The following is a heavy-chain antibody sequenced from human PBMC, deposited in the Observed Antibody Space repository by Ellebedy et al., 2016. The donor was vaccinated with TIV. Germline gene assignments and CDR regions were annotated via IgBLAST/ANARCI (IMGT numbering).Heavy chain of an antibody. D-gene: IGHD3-9*01. CDR2: ISYDGSNK. J-gene: IGHJ4*02. Sequence: GGSLRLSXAASGFTFSSYAMHWVRQAPGKGLEWVAVISYDGSNKYYADSVKGRFTISRDNSKNTLYLQMNSLRAEDTAVYYCAREYLRYYDILTGYSDWGQGTLVTVSS. CDR1: GFTFSSYA. V-gene: IGHV3-30-3*01. CDR3: AREYLRYYDILTGYSD.